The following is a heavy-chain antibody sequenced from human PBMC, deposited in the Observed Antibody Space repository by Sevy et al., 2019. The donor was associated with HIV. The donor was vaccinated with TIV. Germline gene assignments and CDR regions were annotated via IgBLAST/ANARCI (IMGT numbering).Heavy chain of an antibody. Sequence: ASVKVSCKASGYTFTSYDINWVRQAAGQGLEWMGWMNPNSGNTGYEQKFQGRVTMTRNTSISAAYMELCNLRSEDTAVYYCARAAGSWSYFYALDGWGQGTTVTVSS. D-gene: IGHD3-16*01. V-gene: IGHV1-8*01. J-gene: IGHJ6*02. CDR2: MNPNSGNT. CDR1: GYTFTSYD. CDR3: ARAAGSWSYFYALDG.